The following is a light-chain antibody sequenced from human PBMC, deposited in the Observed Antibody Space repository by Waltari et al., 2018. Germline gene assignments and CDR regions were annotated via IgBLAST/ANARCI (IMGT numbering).Light chain of an antibody. CDR2: KDR. CDR3: QSGDNSGTNRVL. Sequence: SYELTQPPSLSVSPGQTARTTCSGGALPKQYVYWYQQKSGQYPILVMYKDRERPSGHPEGFSGASSGTTVTLTISGVQAEDEADYHCQSGDNSGTNRVLFGGGTKLTVL. V-gene: IGLV3-25*03. CDR1: ALPKQY. J-gene: IGLJ2*01.